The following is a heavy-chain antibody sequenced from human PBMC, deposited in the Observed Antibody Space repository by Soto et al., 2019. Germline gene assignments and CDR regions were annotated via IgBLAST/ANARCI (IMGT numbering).Heavy chain of an antibody. CDR2: ISWNSGSI. J-gene: IGHJ4*02. Sequence: GGSLRLSCAASGFTFDDYAMHWVRQAPGKGLEWVSGISWNSGSIGYADSVKGRFTISRDNAKNSLYLQMNSLRAEDTALYYCAKKGSDYYGSGSYDYWGQGTLVTVSS. V-gene: IGHV3-9*01. CDR1: GFTFDDYA. CDR3: AKKGSDYYGSGSYDY. D-gene: IGHD3-10*01.